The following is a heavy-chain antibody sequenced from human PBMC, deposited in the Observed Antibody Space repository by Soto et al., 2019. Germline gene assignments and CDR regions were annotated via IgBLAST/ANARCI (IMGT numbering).Heavy chain of an antibody. CDR2: INSDGSST. D-gene: IGHD3-3*01. CDR3: ARDADYDFWSGHATEIKDGMDV. J-gene: IGHJ6*02. CDR1: GFTFSSYW. Sequence: GGSLRLSCAASGFTFSSYWMHWVRQAPGKGLVWVSRINSDGSSTSYADSVKGRFTISRDNPKNTPYLQMNSLRAEDTAVYYCARDADYDFWSGHATEIKDGMDVWGQGSTVTLSS. V-gene: IGHV3-74*01.